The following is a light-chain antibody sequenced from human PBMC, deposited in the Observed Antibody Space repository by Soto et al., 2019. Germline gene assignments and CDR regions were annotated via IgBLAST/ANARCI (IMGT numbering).Light chain of an antibody. CDR2: RVS. Sequence: DIVITQSPLSLPVTLGQPASISCRSSQSLVYSDGNTYLHWFQQRPGQSPRRLIYRVSNRDSGVPERFSGSGSGSDFTLKISRVEAEDVGVYYGVLGTQWPPPFSFGPGTKVEIK. J-gene: IGKJ3*01. V-gene: IGKV2-30*01. CDR3: VLGTQWPPPFS. CDR1: QSLVYSDGNTY.